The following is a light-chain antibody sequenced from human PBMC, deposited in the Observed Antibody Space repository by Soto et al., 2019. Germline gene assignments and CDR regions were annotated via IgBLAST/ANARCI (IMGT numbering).Light chain of an antibody. V-gene: IGLV2-11*01. CDR2: EVS. CDR1: SSAVGGYDY. CDR3: CSYAGSYTLL. J-gene: IGLJ2*01. Sequence: QSVLTQPASVSGSPGQSITISCTGTSSAVGGYDYVSWYQHHPGKAPKLMIYEVSNRPSGVPDRFSGSKSGNTASLTISGLQAEDEADYYCCSYAGSYTLLFGGGTKLTVL.